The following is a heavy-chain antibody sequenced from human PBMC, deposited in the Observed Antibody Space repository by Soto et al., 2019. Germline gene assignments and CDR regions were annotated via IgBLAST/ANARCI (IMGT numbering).Heavy chain of an antibody. D-gene: IGHD4-17*01. CDR3: AKAVTYGWNYYYGMDV. CDR1: GFTFSSYG. CDR2: ISYDGSNK. V-gene: IGHV3-30*18. Sequence: QVQLVESGGGVVQPGRSLRLSCAASGFTFSSYGMHWVRQAPGKGLEWVAVISYDGSNKYYADSVKGRFTISRDNSKNPLYRQVNSLRAEDAAVYYCAKAVTYGWNYYYGMDVLGQGTTVTVSS. J-gene: IGHJ6*02.